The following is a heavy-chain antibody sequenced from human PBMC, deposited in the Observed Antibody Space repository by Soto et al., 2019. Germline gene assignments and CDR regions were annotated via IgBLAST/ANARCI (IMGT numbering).Heavy chain of an antibody. CDR2: IYYSGST. V-gene: IGHV4-59*01. D-gene: IGHD2-15*01. CDR3: ARGTCSGGSCYYLDPIEFDY. J-gene: IGHJ4*02. Sequence: QVQLQESGPGLVKPSETLSLTCTVSGGSISSYYWSWIRQPPGKGLEWIGYIYYSGSTNYNPSLKSRVTISVDTSKNQFSLKLSSVTAADTAVYYCARGTCSGGSCYYLDPIEFDYWGQGTLVTVSS. CDR1: GGSISSYY.